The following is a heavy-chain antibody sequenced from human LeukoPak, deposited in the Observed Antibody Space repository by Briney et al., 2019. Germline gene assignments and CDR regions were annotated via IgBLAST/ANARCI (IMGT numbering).Heavy chain of an antibody. CDR1: GYSFTSYW. D-gene: IGHD3-9*01. CDR3: ARHVPDILTGFPYGLVDY. CDR2: IYSGDSDT. J-gene: IGHJ4*02. Sequence: GESLKISCKGSGYSFTSYWIGWVRQMPGKGLEWMGIIYSGDSDTRYSPSFQGQVTISADKSISTAYLQWSSLKASDTAMYYCARHVPDILTGFPYGLVDYWGQGTLVTVSS. V-gene: IGHV5-51*01.